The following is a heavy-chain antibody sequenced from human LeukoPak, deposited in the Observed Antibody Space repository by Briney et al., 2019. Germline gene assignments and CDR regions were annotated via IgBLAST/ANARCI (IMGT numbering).Heavy chain of an antibody. J-gene: IGHJ6*02. Sequence: SGPTLVNPTQILTLTCTFSGFSLSTRGVGAGWIRQPPVKALEWLALIYWDDDKRYSPSLKSRLTITKDTSKNQVVLTMTNMDPVDTATYYCAHRPNGHYYYYYGMDVWGQGTTVTVSS. CDR3: AHRPNGHYYYYYGMDV. D-gene: IGHD4-17*01. CDR1: GFSLSTRGVG. CDR2: IYWDDDK. V-gene: IGHV2-5*02.